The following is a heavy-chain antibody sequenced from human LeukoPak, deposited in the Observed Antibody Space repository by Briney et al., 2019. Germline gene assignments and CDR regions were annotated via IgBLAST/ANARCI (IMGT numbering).Heavy chain of an antibody. CDR2: IYYSGST. Sequence: SETLSLTCTVSGGSISSSSYYWDWIRQPPGKGLEWIGSIYYSGSTYYNPSLKSRVTISVDMSKNQFSLKVSSVTAADTAVYYCARFTTLYCSGGSCYHPTSNAFDPWGQGTLVTVSS. CDR3: ARFTTLYCSGGSCYHPTSNAFDP. D-gene: IGHD2-15*01. V-gene: IGHV4-39*01. J-gene: IGHJ5*02. CDR1: GGSISSSSYY.